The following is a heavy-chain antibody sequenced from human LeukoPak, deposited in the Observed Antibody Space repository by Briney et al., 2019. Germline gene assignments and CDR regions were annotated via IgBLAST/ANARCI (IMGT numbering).Heavy chain of an antibody. D-gene: IGHD3-9*01. CDR3: ARDGGQGDYNYY. V-gene: IGHV3-7*01. CDR2: IKQDGSEK. J-gene: IGHJ4*02. CDR1: GFTFSEFW. Sequence: GRSLTLSRAASGFTFSEFWMTWVRQAPGKGLECVANIKQDGSEKYYVDSVKGRFTISRDNAKNSLYLQMNNLRAEDTAVYYCARDGGQGDYNYYWGQGTLVTVSS.